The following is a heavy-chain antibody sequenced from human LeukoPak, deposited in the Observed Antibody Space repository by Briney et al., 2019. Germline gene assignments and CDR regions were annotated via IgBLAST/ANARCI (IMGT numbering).Heavy chain of an antibody. Sequence: GASVKVSCKASGYTFTSYAMHWVRQAPGQGLEWMGWITPSGGTNYPQKFQGRVASTRDTSITTAYMDLGRLTSDDTGVYYGARGSPQITIFGVAGGWFHPWGQGTLVTVS. D-gene: IGHD3-3*01. J-gene: IGHJ5*02. CDR1: GYTFTSYA. CDR2: ITPSGGT. CDR3: ARGSPQITIFGVAGGWFHP. V-gene: IGHV1-2*01.